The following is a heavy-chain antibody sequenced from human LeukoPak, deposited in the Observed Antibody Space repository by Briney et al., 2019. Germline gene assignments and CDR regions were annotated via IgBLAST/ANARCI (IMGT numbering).Heavy chain of an antibody. D-gene: IGHD3-22*01. CDR3: ARDRTVYYYDSSGKGYFDY. J-gene: IGHJ4*02. CDR1: GFTVSSNY. Sequence: GGSLRLSCAASGFTVSSNYMSWVGQAPGKGLEWVAVISYDGSNKYYADSVKGRFTISRDNSKNTLYLQMNSLRAEDTAVYYCARDRTVYYYDSSGKGYFDYWGQGTLVTVSS. CDR2: ISYDGSNK. V-gene: IGHV3-30-3*01.